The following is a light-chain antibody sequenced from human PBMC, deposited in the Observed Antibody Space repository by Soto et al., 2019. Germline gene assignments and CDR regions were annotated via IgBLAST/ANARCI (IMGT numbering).Light chain of an antibody. CDR2: GAS. J-gene: IGKJ1*01. CDR1: QSVTNN. Sequence: ILMTQSPATLSVSPGERATLSCRASQSVTNNLAWYQQKPGQAPRLLTYGASTRATGTPARFSGSGSGTEFTLTINSLQSEDFAVYYCQQYQNWPPWTFGQGTKVEIK. V-gene: IGKV3-15*01. CDR3: QQYQNWPPWT.